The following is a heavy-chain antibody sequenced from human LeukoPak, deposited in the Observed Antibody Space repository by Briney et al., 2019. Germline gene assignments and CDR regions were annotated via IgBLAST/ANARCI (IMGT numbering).Heavy chain of an antibody. CDR2: MYYSGST. D-gene: IGHD6-13*01. CDR1: GDSISSSSYY. Sequence: MPSETLSLTCTVSGDSISSSSYYWGWIRQPPGKGLEWIGSMYYSGSTYYNPSLKSRVTISLDTSKNQFSLKLNSVTPEDTAVYYCARRRGTAQAFDYWGQGTLVTVSS. J-gene: IGHJ4*02. V-gene: IGHV4-39*01. CDR3: ARRRGTAQAFDY.